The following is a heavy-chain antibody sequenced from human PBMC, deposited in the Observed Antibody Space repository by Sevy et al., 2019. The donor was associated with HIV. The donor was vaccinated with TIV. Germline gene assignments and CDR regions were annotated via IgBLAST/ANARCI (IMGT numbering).Heavy chain of an antibody. J-gene: IGHJ1*01. CDR2: IKSKSDGGTT. Sequence: GGSLRLSCAASGFTFNNVWMSWVRQAPGKGLEWVAHIKSKSDGGTTDYAAPVRGRFTISRDDSKNTLYLQMNSLKTEDTAVYCSTTGGSLFQHWGQATPVTVSS. CDR1: GFTFNNVW. D-gene: IGHD3-16*01. V-gene: IGHV3-15*01. CDR3: TTGGSLFQH.